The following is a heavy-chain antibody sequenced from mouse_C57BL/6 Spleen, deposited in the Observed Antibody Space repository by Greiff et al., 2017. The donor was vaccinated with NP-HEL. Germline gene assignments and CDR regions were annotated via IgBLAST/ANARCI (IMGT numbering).Heavy chain of an antibody. V-gene: IGHV3-6*01. J-gene: IGHJ4*01. CDR1: GYSITSGYY. CDR2: ISYDGSN. CDR3: ARDGGYYVRAMYY. Sequence: EVKLLESGPGLVKPSQSLSLTCSVTGYSITSGYYWNWIRQFPGNKLEWMGYISYDGSNNYNPSLTNRISFTSDTAKNPFFLKLNSVTTEDTATYYCARDGGYYVRAMYYWGPGTSVTVSS. D-gene: IGHD2-3*01.